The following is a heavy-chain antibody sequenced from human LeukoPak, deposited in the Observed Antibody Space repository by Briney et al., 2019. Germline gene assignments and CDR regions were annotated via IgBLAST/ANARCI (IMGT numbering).Heavy chain of an antibody. D-gene: IGHD5-12*01. CDR3: AREGDGYDYVDF. J-gene: IGHJ4*02. V-gene: IGHV3-23*01. Sequence: GGSLRPSCVASGFTFSSNAMSWVRQAPGKGLEWVSVISGSGGTTYYADSVKGRFTISRDSAKTSLYLQMNSLRAEDTAVYYCAREGDGYDYVDFWGQGTLVTVSS. CDR1: GFTFSSNA. CDR2: ISGSGGTT.